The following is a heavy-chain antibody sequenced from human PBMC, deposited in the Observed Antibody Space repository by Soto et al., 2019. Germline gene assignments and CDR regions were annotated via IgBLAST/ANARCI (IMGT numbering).Heavy chain of an antibody. Sequence: QVPLQESGPRLVGPAGTLSLTCNVSRGSVTTANWWNWVRQPPGRGLEWIGEIYHSGSTNYNLSLKSRITLSVDKSKNQFSLTLSSVTATYTAIYYCARRGGGVVLAATTPFDYWGQGILVTVSS. V-gene: IGHV4-4*02. J-gene: IGHJ4*02. CDR1: RGSVTTANW. D-gene: IGHD2-15*01. CDR3: ARRGGGVVLAATTPFDY. CDR2: IYHSGST.